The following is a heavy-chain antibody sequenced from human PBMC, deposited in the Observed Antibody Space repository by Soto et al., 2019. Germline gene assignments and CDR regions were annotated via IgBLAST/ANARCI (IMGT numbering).Heavy chain of an antibody. V-gene: IGHV3-30*18. Sequence: QVQLVESGGGVVQPGRSLRLSCAASGFTFSSYGMHWVRQAPGKGLGWVAVISYDGSNKYYADSVKGRFTISRDNSKNTLYLQMNSLRAEDTAVYYCAKDWEIAVAVPFDYWGQGTLVTVSS. CDR3: AKDWEIAVAVPFDY. CDR1: GFTFSSYG. D-gene: IGHD6-19*01. J-gene: IGHJ4*02. CDR2: ISYDGSNK.